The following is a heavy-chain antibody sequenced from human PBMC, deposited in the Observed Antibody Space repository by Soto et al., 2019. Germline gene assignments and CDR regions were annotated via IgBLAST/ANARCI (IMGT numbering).Heavy chain of an antibody. CDR1: GYTFTSYA. CDR3: SSDSYGGEFDY. Sequence: QVQLVQSGAEEKKPGASVKVSCKASGYTFTSYAMHWVRQATGQRLEGMGWINAGNGNTKYSQKFQGRVTITRDTSASTAYMELSSMRSEDTAVYYCSSDSYGGEFDYWCQGTLFTVSS. CDR2: INAGNGNT. J-gene: IGHJ4*02. V-gene: IGHV1-3*05. D-gene: IGHD4-17*01.